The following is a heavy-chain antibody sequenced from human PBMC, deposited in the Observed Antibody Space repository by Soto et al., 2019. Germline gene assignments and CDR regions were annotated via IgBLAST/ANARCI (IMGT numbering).Heavy chain of an antibody. Sequence: SETLSLTCTVSGWSIISRSYYWGWIRRPPGKGLEWIGSIYYSGSTYDNPSLKSRVSTSVETSKNQFSLKLTSVTAADTAMYYCARPKTIGAAAGKGWFDPWGQGTLVTVS. J-gene: IGHJ5*02. D-gene: IGHD6-13*01. CDR1: GWSIISRSYY. V-gene: IGHV4-39*01. CDR3: ARPKTIGAAAGKGWFDP. CDR2: IYYSGST.